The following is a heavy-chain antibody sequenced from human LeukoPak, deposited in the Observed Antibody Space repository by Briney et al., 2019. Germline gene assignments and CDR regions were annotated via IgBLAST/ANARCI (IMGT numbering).Heavy chain of an antibody. J-gene: IGHJ4*02. V-gene: IGHV4-59*08. CDR2: IYYSGST. CDR3: ARDLNYGSGSLYYFDY. CDR1: GGSISSYY. Sequence: SETLSLTCTVSGGSISSYYWSWIRQPPGKGLEWIGYIYYSGSTNYNPSLRSRVTISVDTSKNQFSLKLSSVTAADTAVYYCARDLNYGSGSLYYFDYWGQGTLVTVSS. D-gene: IGHD3-10*01.